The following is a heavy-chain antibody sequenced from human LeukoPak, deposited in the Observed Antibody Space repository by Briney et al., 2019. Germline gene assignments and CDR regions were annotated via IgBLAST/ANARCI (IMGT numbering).Heavy chain of an antibody. CDR2: ISYDGSNK. V-gene: IGHV3-30-3*01. D-gene: IGHD2-2*01. CDR3: AREPDIVVVPAAIFGE. CDR1: GFTFSSYA. Sequence: GGSLRLSCAASGFTFSSYAMHWVRQAPGKGLEWVAVISYDGSNKYYADSVKGRFTISRDNSKNTLYLQMNSLRAEDTAVYYCAREPDIVVVPAAIFGEWGQGTLVTVSS. J-gene: IGHJ4*02.